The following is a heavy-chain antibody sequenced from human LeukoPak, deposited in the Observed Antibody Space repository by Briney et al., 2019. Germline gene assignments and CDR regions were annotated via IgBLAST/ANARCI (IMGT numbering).Heavy chain of an antibody. CDR2: INWNGGST. D-gene: IGHD3-22*01. V-gene: IGHV3-20*04. J-gene: IGHJ4*02. CDR1: GFTFDDYG. CDR3: AKDIEGAWDSSGYYSFDY. Sequence: GGSLRLSCVASGFTFDDYGMSWFRQAPGKGLEWVSDINWNGGSTGYEDSVKGRFTISRDNAKNSLYLQMNSVRAEDTALYYCAKDIEGAWDSSGYYSFDYWGQGTLVTVSS.